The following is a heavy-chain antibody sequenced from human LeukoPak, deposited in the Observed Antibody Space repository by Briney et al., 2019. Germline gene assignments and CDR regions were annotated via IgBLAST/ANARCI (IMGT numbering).Heavy chain of an antibody. CDR3: ASGGIYYGAAFDF. J-gene: IGHJ4*02. Sequence: GGSLRLSCAASGFTFDDYGMSWARQAPGKGLEWVSGINWNGGSTGYADSVKGRFTISIDNAKNSLYLQMNSLRAEDTALYYCASGGIYYGAAFDFWGQGTLVTVSS. D-gene: IGHD1-26*01. CDR1: GFTFDDYG. CDR2: INWNGGST. V-gene: IGHV3-20*04.